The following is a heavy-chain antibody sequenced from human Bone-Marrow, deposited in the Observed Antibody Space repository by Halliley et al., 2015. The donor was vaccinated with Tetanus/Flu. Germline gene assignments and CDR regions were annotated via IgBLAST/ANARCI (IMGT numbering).Heavy chain of an antibody. D-gene: IGHD6-13*01. J-gene: IGHJ3*02. V-gene: IGHV5-51*01. Sequence: MGIIYPGDADARYSPSFRPHLPISADKSTSAAYLQWSSLKASDTAVYYCALSRGGTWYDAFDIWGQGTMVTVAS. CDR3: ALSRGGTWYDAFDI. CDR2: IYPGDADA.